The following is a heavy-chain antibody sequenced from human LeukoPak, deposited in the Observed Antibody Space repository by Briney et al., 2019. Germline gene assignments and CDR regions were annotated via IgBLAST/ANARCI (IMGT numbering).Heavy chain of an antibody. Sequence: PGGSLRLSCTASGFTFSNAWMNWVRQAPGKGLEWVGRLRPKFEGGTADYAAPVKDRFIISRDDSKNTLYLQMNSLRAEDTAVYYCAKVLGIADYYYYYYYMDVWGKGTTVTVSS. J-gene: IGHJ6*03. CDR1: GFTFSNAW. D-gene: IGHD6-13*01. V-gene: IGHV3-15*01. CDR2: LRPKFEGGTA. CDR3: AKVLGIADYYYYYYYMDV.